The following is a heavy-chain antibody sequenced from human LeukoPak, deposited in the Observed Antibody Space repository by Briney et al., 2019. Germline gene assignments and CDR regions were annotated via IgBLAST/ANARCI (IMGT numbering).Heavy chain of an antibody. CDR3: ARDTLVYADSPDAFDI. V-gene: IGHV3-23*01. CDR2: ISGSASST. J-gene: IGHJ3*02. Sequence: GGSLRLSCAASGFTFSNYAMSWVRQAPGKGLEWVSAISGSASSTYHADSVKGRFTISRDNAKNSMYLQMNSLRDEDTAVYYCARDTLVYADSPDAFDIWGQGTMVTVSS. D-gene: IGHD4-17*01. CDR1: GFTFSNYA.